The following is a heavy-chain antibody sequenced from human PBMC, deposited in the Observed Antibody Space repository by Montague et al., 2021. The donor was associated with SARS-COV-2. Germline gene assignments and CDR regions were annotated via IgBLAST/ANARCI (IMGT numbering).Heavy chain of an antibody. CDR3: ARVVGDYDFWSGQYYYYYYMDV. J-gene: IGHJ6*03. CDR1: VGSISSYY. Sequence: SETLSLTCAGAVGSISSYYWRWIREPPSKVLSWFGYIYYSGSTNYNPSLKSRVTISVDTSKNQFSLKLSSVTAADTAVYSCARVVGDYDFWSGQYYYYYYMDVGGKGTTVTVSS. CDR2: IYYSGST. V-gene: IGHV4-59*01. D-gene: IGHD3-3*01.